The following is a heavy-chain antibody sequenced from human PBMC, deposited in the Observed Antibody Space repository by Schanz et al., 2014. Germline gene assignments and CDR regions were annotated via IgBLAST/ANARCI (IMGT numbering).Heavy chain of an antibody. CDR2: IWYDGSFK. V-gene: IGHV3-33*01. CDR3: ARELPGVVAFDV. D-gene: IGHD7-27*01. CDR1: GFTFSSYG. Sequence: QVQLVESGGGVVQPGRSLRLSCAASGFTFSSYGMHWVRQAPGKGLEWVAVIWYDGSFKNYADSVRGRITMSRDNSKNTMYLQINNLRADDTAVYYCARELPGVVAFDVWGHGTMVTVSS. J-gene: IGHJ3*01.